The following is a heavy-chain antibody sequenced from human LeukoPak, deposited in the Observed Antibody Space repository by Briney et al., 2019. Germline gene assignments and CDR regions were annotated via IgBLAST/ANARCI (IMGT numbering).Heavy chain of an antibody. CDR1: GFTFDDYA. CDR2: ISWNSGSI. J-gene: IGHJ4*02. CDR3: AKAPSGIAVAGYFDY. Sequence: SLRLSCAASGFTFDDYAMHWVRQAPGKGLEWVSGISWNSGSIGYADSVKGRFTISRDNAKNSLYLQMNSLRAEDTALYYCAKAPSGIAVAGYFDYWGQGTLVTVSS. D-gene: IGHD6-19*01. V-gene: IGHV3-9*01.